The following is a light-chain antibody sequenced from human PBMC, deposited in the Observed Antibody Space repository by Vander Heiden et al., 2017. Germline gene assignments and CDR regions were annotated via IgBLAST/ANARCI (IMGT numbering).Light chain of an antibody. Sequence: EIVMTQSPATLSVSPGERATLSCRASQSVSNNLAWYQQKPGQAPRLLIYGAFTRATDIPARFSGSGSGTEFTLTISSLQSEDFVVYYCQQYSNWPLTFGGGTKVEIK. J-gene: IGKJ4*01. CDR2: GAF. V-gene: IGKV3-15*01. CDR3: QQYSNWPLT. CDR1: QSVSNN.